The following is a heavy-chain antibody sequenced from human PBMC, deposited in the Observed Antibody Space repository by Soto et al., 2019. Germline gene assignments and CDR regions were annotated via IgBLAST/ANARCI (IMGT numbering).Heavy chain of an antibody. D-gene: IGHD3-22*01. J-gene: IGHJ5*02. CDR2: IYYSGST. V-gene: IGHV4-59*01. CDR1: GGSISSYY. CDR3: ARGPYYDSSGYAGVGFDP. Sequence: QVQLQESGPGLVKPSETLSLTCTVSGGSISSYYWSWIRQPPGKGLEWIGYIYYSGSTNYNPSLQSRVTISVDTSRNQFSLKLSSGTAADTAVYYCARGPYYDSSGYAGVGFDPWGQGTLVTVSS.